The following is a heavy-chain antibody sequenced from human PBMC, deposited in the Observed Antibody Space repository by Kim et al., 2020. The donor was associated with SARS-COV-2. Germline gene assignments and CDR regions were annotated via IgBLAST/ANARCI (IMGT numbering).Heavy chain of an antibody. J-gene: IGHJ5*01. V-gene: IGHV1-2*06. CDR1: GYIFIDYF. CDR3: ARESRNGFVFFDP. D-gene: IGHD2-2*01. CDR2: INPKSGDT. Sequence: ASVKVSCKASGYIFIDYFLHWFRQAPGQGLEWMGQINPKSGDTDYAQKFRGRISMTMDTSVSAVYMELSGLRSDDAALYFCARESRNGFVFFDPWGQGT.